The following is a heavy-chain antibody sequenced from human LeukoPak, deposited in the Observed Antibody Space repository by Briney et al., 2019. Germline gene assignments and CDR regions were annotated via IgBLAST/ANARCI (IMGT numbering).Heavy chain of an antibody. Sequence: GASVKVSCKASGYTFTSYGISWVRQAPGQGLEWMGRIIPILGIANYAQKFQGRVTITADKSTSTAYMELSSPRSEDTAVYYCARVGSRDASIGWFDPWGQGTLVTVSS. J-gene: IGHJ5*02. CDR2: IIPILGIA. V-gene: IGHV1-69*04. CDR3: ARVGSRDASIGWFDP. CDR1: GYTFTSYG. D-gene: IGHD5-24*01.